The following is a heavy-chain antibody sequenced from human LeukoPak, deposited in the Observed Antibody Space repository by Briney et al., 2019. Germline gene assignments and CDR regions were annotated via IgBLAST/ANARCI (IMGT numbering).Heavy chain of an antibody. CDR2: IYSGGST. CDR3: ARDYGDYGNLGYFDY. D-gene: IGHD4-17*01. J-gene: IGHJ4*02. Sequence: GGSLRLSCAASGFTVSSCCMTWVRQAPGKGLEWVAVIYSGGSTYYADSVKGRVAISRDISKNTVFLQMNSVRAEDRAVYYCARDYGDYGNLGYFDYWGQGTLVTVSS. CDR1: GFTVSSCC. V-gene: IGHV3-66*01.